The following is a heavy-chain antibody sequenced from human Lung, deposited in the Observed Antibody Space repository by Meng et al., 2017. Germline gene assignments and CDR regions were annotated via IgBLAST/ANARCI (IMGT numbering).Heavy chain of an antibody. V-gene: IGHV3-15*01. Sequence: EVPLVESGGVFGKPGGSLRLSCVASGGTFRNFWMAWVRQAPGKGLEWVGRIKSKVDGGTTDFAAPVKGRFTISRDDAQNTLHLQMDSLKTEDTAVYYCTTDLPFTEGGVITTWGQGTLVTVSS. D-gene: IGHD3-16*02. CDR3: TTDLPFTEGGVITT. CDR1: GGTFRNFW. J-gene: IGHJ5*02. CDR2: IKSKVDGGTT.